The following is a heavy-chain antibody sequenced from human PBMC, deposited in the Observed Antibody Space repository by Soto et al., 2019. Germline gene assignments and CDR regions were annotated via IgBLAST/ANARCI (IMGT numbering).Heavy chain of an antibody. CDR2: INHSGST. CDR3: ARLEQQRKTYYYYYGMDV. V-gene: IGHV4-34*01. CDR1: GGSFSGYY. D-gene: IGHD6-13*01. Sequence: PSETLSLTCAVYGGSFSGYYWSWIRQPPGKGLEWIGEINHSGSTNYNPSLKSRVTISVDTSKSQFSLKLSSVTAADTAVYYCARLEQQRKTYYYYYGMDVWGQGTTVTVSS. J-gene: IGHJ6*02.